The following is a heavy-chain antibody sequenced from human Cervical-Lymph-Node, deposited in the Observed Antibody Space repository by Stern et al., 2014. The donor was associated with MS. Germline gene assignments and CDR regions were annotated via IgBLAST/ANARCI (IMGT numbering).Heavy chain of an antibody. Sequence: VQLVESGAEVKKPGSSVKVSCKASGGTFSSYAISWVRQAPGQGLEWMGGLIPIFGTANYAQKFQGRVTITADESTSTAYMELSSLRSEDTAVYYCARAPLGYCSSTSCSRYYFDYWGQGNLVTVSS. V-gene: IGHV1-69*01. CDR1: GGTFSSYA. CDR2: LIPIFGTA. CDR3: ARAPLGYCSSTSCSRYYFDY. J-gene: IGHJ4*02. D-gene: IGHD2-2*01.